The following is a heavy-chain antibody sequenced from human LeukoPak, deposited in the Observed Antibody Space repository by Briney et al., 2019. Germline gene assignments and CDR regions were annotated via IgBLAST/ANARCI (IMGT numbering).Heavy chain of an antibody. Sequence: ASVKVSCKASGYNFNRYGISWVRQAPGQGLEWMGWISAYNGNTNYAQKLQGRVTMTTDTSTRPAYLALRRLRSDDTAVSYRARDGSGSDRPNMARGRWNWFGPCGQGTLVTVSS. CDR3: ARDGSGSDRPNMARGRWNWFGP. CDR2: ISAYNGNT. J-gene: IGHJ5*02. CDR1: GYNFNRYG. V-gene: IGHV1-18*01. D-gene: IGHD1-26*01.